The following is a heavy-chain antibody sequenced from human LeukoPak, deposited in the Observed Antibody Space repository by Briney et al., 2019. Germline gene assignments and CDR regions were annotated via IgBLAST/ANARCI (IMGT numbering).Heavy chain of an antibody. Sequence: SETLSLTCTISGGPISRSSYYWGWIRQPPGKGLEWIGSIYYSGSTYYNPSLKSRVTISVDTSKNQFSLKLNSVTAADTAVYYCAKSRWSWFGEVDYWGQGALVIVSS. CDR1: GGPISRSSYY. V-gene: IGHV4-39*01. J-gene: IGHJ4*02. CDR3: AKSRWSWFGEVDY. CDR2: IYYSGST. D-gene: IGHD3-10*01.